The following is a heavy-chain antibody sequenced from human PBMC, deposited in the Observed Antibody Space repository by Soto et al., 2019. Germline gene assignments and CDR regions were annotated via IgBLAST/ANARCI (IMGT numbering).Heavy chain of an antibody. CDR2: ISGSGGST. D-gene: IGHD2-2*01. J-gene: IGHJ6*02. V-gene: IGHV3-23*01. CDR1: GFTFSSYA. CDR3: AKLVVPAATRGIYLGMDV. Sequence: EVQLLESGGGLVQPGGSLRLSCAASGFTFSSYAMSWVRQAPGKGLEWVSAISGSGGSTYYADSVKGRFTISRDNSKNTLYLQMNSLRAEDTAVYYCAKLVVPAATRGIYLGMDVWGQGTTVTVSS.